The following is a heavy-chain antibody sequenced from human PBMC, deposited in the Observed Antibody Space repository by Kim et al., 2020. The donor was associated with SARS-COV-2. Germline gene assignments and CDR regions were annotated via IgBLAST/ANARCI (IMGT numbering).Heavy chain of an antibody. CDR3: ARDLGFGENWFDP. V-gene: IGHV4-59*01. Sequence: YTPSRKSRVTISEDTAKTQFSLKLSSVTAADTAVYYCARDLGFGENWFDPWGQGTLVTVSS. D-gene: IGHD3-10*01. J-gene: IGHJ5*02.